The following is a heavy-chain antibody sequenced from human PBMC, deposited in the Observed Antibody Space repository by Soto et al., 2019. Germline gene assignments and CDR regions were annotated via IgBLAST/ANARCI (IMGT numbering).Heavy chain of an antibody. J-gene: IGHJ4*02. CDR1: GCTFRNYN. V-gene: IGHV3-21*06. CDR3: ARDIASPGGDYFDS. Sequence: EVQLVESGGGLVKAGGSLRLFCTASGCTFRNYNMNWVRQAPGKGLEWVSSISTGGAYMFYADSVKGRFTISRDNAQNSLFLQIDSPRAEDTAVYYCARDIASPGGDYFDSWGQGTLGTVSS. CDR2: ISTGGAYM. D-gene: IGHD2-21*01.